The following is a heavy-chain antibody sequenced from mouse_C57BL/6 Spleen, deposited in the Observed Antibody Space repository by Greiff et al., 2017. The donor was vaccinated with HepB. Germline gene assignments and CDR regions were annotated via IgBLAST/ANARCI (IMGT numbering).Heavy chain of an antibody. J-gene: IGHJ3*01. D-gene: IGHD1-1*01. CDR2: IHPNSGST. Sequence: QVQLQQPGAELVKPGASVKLSCKASGYTFTSYWMHWVKQRPGQGLEWIGMIHPNSGSTNYNKKFKSKATLTVDKSSSTAYMQLSSLTSEDSAVYYCAPNYYGSSFAWVAYWGQGTLVTVSA. CDR3: APNYYGSSFAWVAY. V-gene: IGHV1-64*01. CDR1: GYTFTSYW.